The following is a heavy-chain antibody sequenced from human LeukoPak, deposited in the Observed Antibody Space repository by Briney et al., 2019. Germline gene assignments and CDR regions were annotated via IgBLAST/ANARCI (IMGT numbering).Heavy chain of an antibody. CDR3: ARDSPIYCTSTSCSYDAFDI. V-gene: IGHV4-4*07. J-gene: IGHJ3*02. CDR1: GGSISSYY. Sequence: SETLSLTCSVSGGSISSYYWSWLRQPAGKGLEWIGRIYTSGRTNYNPSLKSRVTMSIDTSKNQFSLKLSSVTAADTAMYYCARDSPIYCTSTSCSYDAFDIWGQGTMVTVSS. CDR2: IYTSGRT. D-gene: IGHD2-2*01.